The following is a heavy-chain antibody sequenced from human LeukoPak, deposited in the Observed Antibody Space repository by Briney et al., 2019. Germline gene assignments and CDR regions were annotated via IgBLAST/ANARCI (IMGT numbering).Heavy chain of an antibody. V-gene: IGHV1-46*01. CDR2: INPSDGRT. CDR3: ARENVADSSGWSHFDY. D-gene: IGHD6-19*01. CDR1: GYTFAGYH. J-gene: IGHJ4*02. Sequence: ALVKVSGKASGYTFAGYHIHWVRRAPGQGLEWMGIINPSDGRTSYAQEFQDRVILTSDTSARTVYMELRSLRFEDKAEYYCARENVADSSGWSHFDYWGQGTLVIVSS.